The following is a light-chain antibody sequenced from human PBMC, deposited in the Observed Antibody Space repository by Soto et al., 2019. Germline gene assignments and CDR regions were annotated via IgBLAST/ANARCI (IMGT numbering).Light chain of an antibody. J-gene: IGKJ4*01. Sequence: EIVMTQPPATLSVSPGERATLSCRASQSVSSNLAWYQQKPGQAPRLLIYGASTRATGIPARFSGSGSGTEFTLTISSLQSEDFAVYYCQQYNNWALFGGGTKVDIK. CDR3: QQYNNWAL. CDR1: QSVSSN. V-gene: IGKV3-15*01. CDR2: GAS.